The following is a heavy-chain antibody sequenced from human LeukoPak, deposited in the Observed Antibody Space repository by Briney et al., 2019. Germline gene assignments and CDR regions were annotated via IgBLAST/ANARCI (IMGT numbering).Heavy chain of an antibody. Sequence: ASMKVSCKASGYTFTSYGITWVRQAPGQGLEWMGWISAYNGNTNYAQKLQGRVTMTTDTSTSTAYMELRSLRSDDTAVYYCARSIDYYGSGSYTPEIDYWGQGTLVTVSS. CDR3: ARSIDYYGSGSYTPEIDY. J-gene: IGHJ4*02. D-gene: IGHD3-10*01. CDR2: ISAYNGNT. V-gene: IGHV1-18*01. CDR1: GYTFTSYG.